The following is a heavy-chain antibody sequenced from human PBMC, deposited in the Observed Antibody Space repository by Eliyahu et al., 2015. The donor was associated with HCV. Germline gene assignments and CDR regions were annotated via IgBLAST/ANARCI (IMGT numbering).Heavy chain of an antibody. D-gene: IGHD3-22*01. J-gene: IGHJ4*02. Sequence: EVQLVESGGGLVQPGRSLXLSCAASGFTFXXYAMPWVRQAPGKGLEWVSGISWNSGSIGYADSVKGRFTISRDNAKNSLYLQMNSLRAEDTALYYCAKDINYDSTRGGDYFDYWGQGTLVTVSS. CDR3: AKDINYDSTRGGDYFDY. V-gene: IGHV3-9*01. CDR2: ISWNSGSI. CDR1: GFTFXXYA.